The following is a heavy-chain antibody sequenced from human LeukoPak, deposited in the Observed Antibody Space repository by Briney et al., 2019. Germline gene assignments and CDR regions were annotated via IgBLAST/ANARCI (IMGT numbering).Heavy chain of an antibody. V-gene: IGHV1-24*01. D-gene: IGHD3-22*01. Sequence: ASVKVSCKVSGYTLTELSMHWVRQAPGKGLEWMGGFDPEDGETIYAQKFQGRVTITADKSTSTAYMELSSLRSEDTAVYYCASGFTDSSGYNDYWGQGTLVTVSS. CDR3: ASGFTDSSGYNDY. J-gene: IGHJ4*02. CDR2: FDPEDGET. CDR1: GYTLTELS.